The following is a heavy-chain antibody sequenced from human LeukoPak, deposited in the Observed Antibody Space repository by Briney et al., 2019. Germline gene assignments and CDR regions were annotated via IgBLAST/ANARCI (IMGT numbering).Heavy chain of an antibody. CDR3: ARVPGRGVYYYYYGMDV. CDR1: GYTFTSYD. V-gene: IGHV1-8*01. J-gene: IGHJ6*02. Sequence: ASVKVSCKASGYTFTSYDINWVRQATGHGLEWMGWMNPNSGNTGYAQKFQGRVTMTRNTSISTAYMELSSLRSEDTAVYYCARVPGRGVYYYYYGMDVWGQGTTVTVSS. CDR2: MNPNSGNT.